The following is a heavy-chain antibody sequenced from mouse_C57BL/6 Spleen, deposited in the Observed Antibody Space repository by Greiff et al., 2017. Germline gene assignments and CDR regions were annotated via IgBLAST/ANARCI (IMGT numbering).Heavy chain of an antibody. Sequence: VQLQESGPGLVQPSQSLSITCTVSGFSLTSYGVHWVRQSPGKGLEWLGVIWSGGSTDYNAAFISRLSISKDNSKSQVFFKMNSLQADDTAIYYCAREAPYYGSSYFAYWGQGTLVTVSA. D-gene: IGHD1-1*01. J-gene: IGHJ3*01. CDR3: AREAPYYGSSYFAY. V-gene: IGHV2-2*01. CDR1: GFSLTSYG. CDR2: IWSGGST.